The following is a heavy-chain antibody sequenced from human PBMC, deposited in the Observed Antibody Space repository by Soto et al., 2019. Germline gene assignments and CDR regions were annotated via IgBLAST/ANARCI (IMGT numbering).Heavy chain of an antibody. CDR3: ARLAAAGTSHHYGMDV. CDR1: GGSISSYY. D-gene: IGHD6-13*01. Sequence: QVQLQESGPGLVKPSETLSLTCTVSGGSISSYYWSWIRQPPGKGLEWIGYIYYSGSTNYNPSLKIRVTISVDTSKNQFSLKLSSVTAADTAVYYCARLAAAGTSHHYGMDVWGQGTTVTVSS. CDR2: IYYSGST. J-gene: IGHJ6*02. V-gene: IGHV4-59*08.